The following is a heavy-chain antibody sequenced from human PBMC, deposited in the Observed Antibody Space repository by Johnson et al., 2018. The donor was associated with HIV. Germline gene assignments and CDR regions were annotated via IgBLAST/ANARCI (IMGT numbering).Heavy chain of an antibody. CDR1: GFTVSDYY. Sequence: QVQLVESGGGLVKPGGSLRLSCAASGFTVSDYYMSWIRQAPGKGLEWVAVISYHGTNKYYADSVKGRFTISRDNSKNTLYLQMNSMRAEDPAVYYCARERYGAQAIDGFDIWGQGTMVTVSS. CDR3: ARERYGAQAIDGFDI. V-gene: IGHV3-30-3*01. D-gene: IGHD2-15*01. J-gene: IGHJ3*02. CDR2: ISYHGTNK.